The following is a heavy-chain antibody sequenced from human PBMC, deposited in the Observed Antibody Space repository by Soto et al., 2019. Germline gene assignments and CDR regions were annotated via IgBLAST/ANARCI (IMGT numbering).Heavy chain of an antibody. CDR1: GYTFTTYG. CDR3: TREGSAPYYYYAMDA. J-gene: IGHJ6*02. V-gene: IGHV1-18*01. CDR2: INTHNGNT. Sequence: QVQLEQSAPEVKKPGASVKVSCKASGYTFTTYGISWVRQAPREGLEWLGWINTHNGNTNYAQNLQGRVFMTADTSTNTAYMELRSLRSDDTASYYCTREGSAPYYYYAMDAWGQGTTVTVSS. D-gene: IGHD3-10*01.